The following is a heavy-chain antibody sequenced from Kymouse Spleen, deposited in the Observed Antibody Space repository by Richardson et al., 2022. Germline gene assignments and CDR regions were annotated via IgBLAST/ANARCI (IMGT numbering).Heavy chain of an antibody. V-gene: IGHV3-33*01. Sequence: QVQLVESGGGVVQPGRSLRLSCAASGFTFSSYGMHWVRQAPGKGLEWVAVIWYDGSNKYYADSVKGRFTISRDNSKNTLYLQMNSLRAEDTAVYYCARLTGTDFDYWGQGTLVTVSS. CDR2: IWYDGSNK. CDR1: GFTFSSYG. J-gene: IGHJ4*02. CDR3: ARLTGTDFDY. D-gene: IGHD1-20*01.